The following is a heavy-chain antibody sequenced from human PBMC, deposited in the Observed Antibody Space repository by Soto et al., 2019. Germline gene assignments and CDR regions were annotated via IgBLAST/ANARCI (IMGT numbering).Heavy chain of an antibody. CDR3: AGITGTTVGY. CDR1: GYIFTSYW. D-gene: IGHD1-7*01. V-gene: IGHV5-10-1*01. CDR2: IDPSDSYT. Sequence: PGASLKISCKGSGYIFTSYWISWVRQMPGKGLEWMGRIDPSDSYTNYSPSFQGHVTISADKSISTAYLQWSSLKASDTAMYYCAGITGTTVGYWGQGTLVTVSS. J-gene: IGHJ4*02.